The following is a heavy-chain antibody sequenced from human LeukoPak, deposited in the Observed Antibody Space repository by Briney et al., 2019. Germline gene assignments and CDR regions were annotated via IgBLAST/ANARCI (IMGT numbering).Heavy chain of an antibody. V-gene: IGHV3-43D*03. CDR1: GLTFADYA. J-gene: IGHJ4*02. Sequence: GGSLRLSCAASGLTFADYAMHWVRQAPGKGLEWVSLISWDGGSTYYADSVKGRFTISRDNSKNSLYLQMNSLRAEDTALYYCAKGTSSWHEFDYWGQGTLVTVSS. CDR3: AKGTSSWHEFDY. D-gene: IGHD6-13*01. CDR2: ISWDGGST.